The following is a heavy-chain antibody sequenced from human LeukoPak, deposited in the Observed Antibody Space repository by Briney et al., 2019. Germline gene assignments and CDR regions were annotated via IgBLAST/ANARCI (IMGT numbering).Heavy chain of an antibody. CDR3: ASEGY. Sequence: GGSLRLSCAASGFTFSSYAMHWVRQAPGKGLEWVAVISYDGSNKYYADSVKGRFTISRDNSKNTLYLQMNSLRAEGTAVYYCASEGYWGQGTLVTVSS. J-gene: IGHJ4*02. V-gene: IGHV3-30-3*01. CDR1: GFTFSSYA. CDR2: ISYDGSNK.